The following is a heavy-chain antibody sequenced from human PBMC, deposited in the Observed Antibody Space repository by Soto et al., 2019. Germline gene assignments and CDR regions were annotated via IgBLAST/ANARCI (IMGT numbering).Heavy chain of an antibody. D-gene: IGHD2-2*01. CDR2: INHSGST. V-gene: IGHV4-34*01. CDR1: GGSFSGYY. Sequence: QVQLQQWGAGLLKPSETLSLTCAVYGGSFSGYYWSWIRQPPGKGLEWIGEINHSGSTNYNPSLKSRVTKSVDTSKNQFSLKLSSVTAADTAVYYCARGPRTGYCSSTSCYLFYYYYYMDVWGKGTTVTVSS. J-gene: IGHJ6*03. CDR3: ARGPRTGYCSSTSCYLFYYYYYMDV.